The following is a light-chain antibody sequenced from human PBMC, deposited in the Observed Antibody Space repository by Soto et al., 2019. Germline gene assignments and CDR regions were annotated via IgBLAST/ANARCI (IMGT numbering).Light chain of an antibody. CDR1: QGLNNCY. V-gene: IGKV3-20*01. J-gene: IGKJ2*01. CDR3: QQYGSSYT. CDR2: GAS. Sequence: EIVLTQSPGTLSLSPGERATLSCRASQGLNNCYLAWYQQKPGQAPRLLISGASSRATGIPDRFSGSGSGRDFTLTISRLEPEDFAVYYCQQYGSSYTFGQGTKLEIK.